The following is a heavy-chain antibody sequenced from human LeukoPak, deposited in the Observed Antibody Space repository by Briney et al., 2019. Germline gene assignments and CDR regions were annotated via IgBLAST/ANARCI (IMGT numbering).Heavy chain of an antibody. CDR1: GFTLSNHW. CDR2: IKQDGIEK. CDR3: ARGWAVDF. J-gene: IGHJ4*02. D-gene: IGHD5-24*01. Sequence: GGSLRLSCAASGFTLSNHWMIWVRQAPGKGLECVANIKQDGIEKYYLDSVKGRFTISRDNAKNSVYLQMNSLRVEDTAVYYCARGWAVDFWGQGTLVTVSS. V-gene: IGHV3-7*01.